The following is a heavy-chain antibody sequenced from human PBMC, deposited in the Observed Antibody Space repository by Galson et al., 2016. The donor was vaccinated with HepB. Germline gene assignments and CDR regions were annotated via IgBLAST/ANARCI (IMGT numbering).Heavy chain of an antibody. V-gene: IGHV3-30-3*01. CDR1: GFTFSSYA. CDR2: ITCDGSKK. Sequence: SLRLSCAASGFTFSSYAMHWVRQAPGEGLEWVSLITCDGSKKYFADSVKGRFTISRDNSKDTLYLQVNSLRPEDTAVYFCARDRRIAARQTYWHFDLWGRGTLVTVSS. J-gene: IGHJ2*01. CDR3: ARDRRIAARQTYWHFDL. D-gene: IGHD6-6*01.